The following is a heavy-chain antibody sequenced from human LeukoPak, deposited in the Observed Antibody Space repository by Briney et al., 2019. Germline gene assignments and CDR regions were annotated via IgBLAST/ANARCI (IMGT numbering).Heavy chain of an antibody. CDR3: AREYCSSTSCPKPYYYYYYMDV. D-gene: IGHD2-2*01. V-gene: IGHV3-23*01. J-gene: IGHJ6*03. CDR2: ISGSGGST. Sequence: PGGSLRLSCAASGFTFSSYGMSWVRQAPGKGLEWVSAISGSGGSTYYADSVKGRFTISRDNSKNTLYLQMNSLRAEDTAVYYCAREYCSSTSCPKPYYYYYYMDVWGKGTTVTVSS. CDR1: GFTFSSYG.